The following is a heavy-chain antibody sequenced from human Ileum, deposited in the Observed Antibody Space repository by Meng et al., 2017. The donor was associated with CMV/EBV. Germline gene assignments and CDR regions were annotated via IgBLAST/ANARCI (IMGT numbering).Heavy chain of an antibody. CDR3: ARIGYTSSSLDY. Sequence: GESLKISCAASGFTFSRYWMTWVRKAPGKGLEWVVNINQDGTKIYYVDSVKGRFTVSRDNARNSVYLQLNSLTVEDTAVYYCARIGYTSSSLDYWGRGDRVTGAS. V-gene: IGHV3-7*01. D-gene: IGHD5-18*01. CDR1: GFTFSRYW. CDR2: INQDGTKI. J-gene: IGHJ4*02.